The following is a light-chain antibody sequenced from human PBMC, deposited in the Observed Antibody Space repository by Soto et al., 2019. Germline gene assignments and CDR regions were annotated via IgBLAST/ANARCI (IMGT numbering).Light chain of an antibody. CDR3: CSYAGSRAL. CDR2: DVT. V-gene: IGLV2-11*01. J-gene: IGLJ2*01. CDR1: SSDVGGYNY. Sequence: QSVLTQPRSVSGSPGQSVTISCTGTSSDVGGYNYVSWYQQHPGKAPKVMIFDVTKRPSGVPDRFSGSKSGNTASLTISRLQAEDEADYYCCSYAGSRALFGGGTKLTVL.